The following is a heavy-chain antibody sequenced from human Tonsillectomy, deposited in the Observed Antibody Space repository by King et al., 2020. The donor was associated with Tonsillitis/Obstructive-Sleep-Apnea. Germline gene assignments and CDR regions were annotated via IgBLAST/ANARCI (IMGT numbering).Heavy chain of an antibody. CDR3: AKGYLGATTAYYFDY. CDR2: ISWNSDSI. J-gene: IGHJ4*02. V-gene: IGHV3-9*01. D-gene: IGHD1-26*01. CDR1: GFTFDDYA. Sequence: VQLVESGGGLVQPGRSLRLSCAASGFTFDDYAMHWVRQAPGKGLEWVSGISWNSDSIGYADPVKGRFTISRDNAKNSLYLKMNSLRAEDTALYYCAKGYLGATTAYYFDYWGQGTLVTVSS.